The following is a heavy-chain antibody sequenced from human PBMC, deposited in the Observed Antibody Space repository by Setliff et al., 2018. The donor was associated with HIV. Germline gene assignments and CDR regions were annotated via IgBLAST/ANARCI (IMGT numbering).Heavy chain of an antibody. CDR3: ASFFVTTVTNQDY. CDR2: IYYSGST. D-gene: IGHD4-17*01. V-gene: IGHV4-59*11. J-gene: IGHJ4*02. Sequence: SETLSLTCTVSGGSISSHYWSWIRQPPGKGLEWIGSIYYSGSTNYNPFLKSRVTISVDTSKNQFSLKLSSVTAADTAMYYCASFFVTTVTNQDYWGQGTPVTVSS. CDR1: GGSISSHY.